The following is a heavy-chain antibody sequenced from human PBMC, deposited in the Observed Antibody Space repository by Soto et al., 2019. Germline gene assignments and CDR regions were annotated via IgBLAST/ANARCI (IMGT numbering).Heavy chain of an antibody. J-gene: IGHJ4*02. Sequence: QVQLQQWGAGLLKPSETLSLTCAVYGGSFSGYYWSWIRQPPGKGLEWIGEINHSGSTNYNPSLKSRVTISVDTSKNQFSLKLSSVTAADTAVYYCARGHILWWSIPPPYFDYWGQGTLVTVSS. CDR1: GGSFSGYY. D-gene: IGHD2-21*01. V-gene: IGHV4-34*01. CDR2: INHSGST. CDR3: ARGHILWWSIPPPYFDY.